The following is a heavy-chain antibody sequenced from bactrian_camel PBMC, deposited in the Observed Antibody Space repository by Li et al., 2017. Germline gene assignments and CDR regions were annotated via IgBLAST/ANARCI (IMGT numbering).Heavy chain of an antibody. CDR2: IGRDGIT. CDR1: GYTVSSTR. J-gene: IGHJ4*01. Sequence: HVQLVESGGGSVQAGGSLRLSCAASGYTVSSTRMSWFRQAPGKEREGVACIGRDGITMYSDSVKGRFTISKDNAMNTLYLQMDSLKPEDSAMYYCARSRFVFRGCDLSTSGYYYGGQGTQVTVS. D-gene: IGHD5*01. V-gene: IGHV3S68*01. CDR3: ARSRFVFRGCDLSTSGYYY.